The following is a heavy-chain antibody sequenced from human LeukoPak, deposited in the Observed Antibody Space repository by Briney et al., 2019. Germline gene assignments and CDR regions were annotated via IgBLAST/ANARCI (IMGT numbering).Heavy chain of an antibody. D-gene: IGHD2-8*01. CDR1: EFSLSSYS. J-gene: IGHJ5*02. V-gene: IGHV3-48*01. CDR3: ARDINYCTPTLCHRNWFDP. Sequence: GGSLRLSCAGSEFSLSSYSMDWFRQTPGKGLEWISYISSSGRTVYYADSVEGRFTVSRDNAKNALYLEMNDLRAEDSAVYYCARDINYCTPTLCHRNWFDPWGQGTLVTVSS. CDR2: ISSSGRTV.